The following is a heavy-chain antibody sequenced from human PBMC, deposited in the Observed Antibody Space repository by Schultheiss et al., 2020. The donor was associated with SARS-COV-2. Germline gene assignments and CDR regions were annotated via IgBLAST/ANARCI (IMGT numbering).Heavy chain of an antibody. CDR3: ARDTNPEYLGGMDV. Sequence: SVKVSCKASGGTFNYYAISWVRQAPGQGLEWMGGIIPTFGTATYAQKLQGRVTMTTDTSTSTAYMELRSLRSDDTAVYYCARDTNPEYLGGMDVWGQGTTVTVSS. D-gene: IGHD2-8*01. V-gene: IGHV1-69*05. CDR2: IIPTFGTA. CDR1: GGTFNYYA. J-gene: IGHJ6*02.